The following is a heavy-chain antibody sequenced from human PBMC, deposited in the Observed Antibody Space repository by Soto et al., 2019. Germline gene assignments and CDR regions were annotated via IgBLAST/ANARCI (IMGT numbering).Heavy chain of an antibody. J-gene: IGHJ5*02. D-gene: IGHD5-18*01. CDR3: VRALRHTAMVYPWFDP. CDR2: VHESGYT. CDR1: GASVSTGAYY. V-gene: IGHV4-31*03. Sequence: PSETLSLTCTVSGASVSTGAYYWGWVRQRPGRGLEWIGYVHESGYTYYNMSLKRRLTISLDRSNNQFSLGLTSVTAADTAVYYCVRALRHTAMVYPWFDPWSQGTLVTVSS.